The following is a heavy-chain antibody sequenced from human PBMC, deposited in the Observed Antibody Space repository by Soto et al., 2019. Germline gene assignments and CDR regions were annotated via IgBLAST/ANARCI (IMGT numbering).Heavy chain of an antibody. CDR3: VKDPGRYSSYWYGENS. CDR2: INSDGSST. D-gene: IGHD6-19*01. V-gene: IGHV3-74*01. J-gene: IGHJ5*02. CDR1: GFTFSSYW. Sequence: GGSLRLSCAASGFTFSSYWMHWVRQAPGKGLVWVSRINSDGSSTSYADSVKGRFTISRDNAKNTLYLQMNSLRAEDTAVYYCVKDPGRYSSYWYGENSWGQGTLVTVSS.